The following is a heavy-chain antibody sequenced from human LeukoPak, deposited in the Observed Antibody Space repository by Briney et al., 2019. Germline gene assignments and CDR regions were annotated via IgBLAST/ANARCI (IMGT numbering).Heavy chain of an antibody. Sequence: GASVKVSCKASGYTFSGYYLHWVRQAPGQGLEWMGWINPNSGATNYAQKFQGRVAMTRDTSVSTIYMELSSLRSEDTAVYYCARDELDCGGDCQSYYFDYWGQGTLVTVSS. CDR2: INPNSGAT. V-gene: IGHV1-2*02. CDR1: GYTFSGYY. CDR3: ARDELDCGGDCQSYYFDY. J-gene: IGHJ4*02. D-gene: IGHD2-21*02.